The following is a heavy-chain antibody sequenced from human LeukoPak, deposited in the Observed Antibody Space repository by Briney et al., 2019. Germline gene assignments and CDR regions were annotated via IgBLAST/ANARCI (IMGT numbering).Heavy chain of an antibody. Sequence: GGSLRLSCAASGFTFSSYEMNWVRQAPGKGLEWVANIKQDGSEKYYVDSVKGRFTISRDNAKNSLYLQMNSLRAEDTAVYYCARVSYSYGYYYYYYMYVWGKGTTVTVSS. D-gene: IGHD5-18*01. CDR3: ARVSYSYGYYYYYYMYV. CDR1: GFTFSSYE. CDR2: IKQDGSEK. V-gene: IGHV3-7*01. J-gene: IGHJ6*03.